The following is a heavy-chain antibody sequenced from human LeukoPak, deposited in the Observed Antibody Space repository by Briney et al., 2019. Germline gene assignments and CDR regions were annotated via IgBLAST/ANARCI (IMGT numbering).Heavy chain of an antibody. CDR1: GGSISSSNW. CDR2: IYHSGST. V-gene: IGHV4-4*02. D-gene: IGHD2-15*01. J-gene: IGHJ6*02. Sequence: SETLSLTCAVSGGSISSSNWWSWVRQPPGKGLEWIGEIYHSGSTNYNPSLKSRVTISVDKSKNQFSLKLSSVTAADTAVYYCAREGGGPTSYCSGGSCYQTNYYYYYYGMDVWGQGTTVTVSS. CDR3: AREGGGPTSYCSGGSCYQTNYYYYYYGMDV.